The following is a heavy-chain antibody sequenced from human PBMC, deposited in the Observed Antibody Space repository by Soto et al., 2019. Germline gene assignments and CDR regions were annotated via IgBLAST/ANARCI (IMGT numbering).Heavy chain of an antibody. D-gene: IGHD3-10*01. J-gene: IGHJ4*02. CDR1: GFTFSNAW. Sequence: GSLRLSCAASGFTFSNAWMNWVRQAPGKGLEWVGRIKSKTDGGTTDYAAPVKGRFTISRDDSKNTLYLQMNSLKTEDTAVYYCTTREGITMVRGVIRDLWGQGTLVTSPQ. CDR2: IKSKTDGGTT. V-gene: IGHV3-15*07. CDR3: TTREGITMVRGVIRDL.